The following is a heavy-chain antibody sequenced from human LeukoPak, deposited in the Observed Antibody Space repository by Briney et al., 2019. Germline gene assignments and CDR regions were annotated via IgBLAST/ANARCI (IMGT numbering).Heavy chain of an antibody. CDR2: INHSGST. Sequence: SETLSLTCAVYGGSFSGYYWSWIRQPPGKGLEWIGEINHSGSTNYNPSLKSRVTISVDTSKNQFSLKLSSVTAADTAVYYCARGPHYYDSSGYYADYWGQGTLVTVSS. D-gene: IGHD3-22*01. J-gene: IGHJ4*02. V-gene: IGHV4-34*01. CDR3: ARGPHYYDSSGYYADY. CDR1: GGSFSGYY.